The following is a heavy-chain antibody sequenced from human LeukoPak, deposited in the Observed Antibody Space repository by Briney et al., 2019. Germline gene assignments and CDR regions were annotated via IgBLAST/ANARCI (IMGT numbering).Heavy chain of an antibody. CDR3: ARVLRYYDFWSHFDY. V-gene: IGHV1-2*02. D-gene: IGHD3-3*01. Sequence: ASVKVSCKASGYTFTGYYMHWVRQAPGQGLEWMGWINPNSGGTNYAQKFQGRVTMTRDTSISTAYMELSRLRSDDTAVYYCARVLRYYDFWSHFDYWGQGTLVTVSS. CDR1: GYTFTGYY. CDR2: INPNSGGT. J-gene: IGHJ4*02.